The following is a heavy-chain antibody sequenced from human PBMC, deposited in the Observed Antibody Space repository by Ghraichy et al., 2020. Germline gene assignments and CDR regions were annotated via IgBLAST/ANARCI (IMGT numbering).Heavy chain of an antibody. Sequence: SETLSLTCAVYGGSFSGYYWSWIRQPPGKGLEWIGEINHSGSTNYNPSLKSRVTISVDTSKNQFSLKLSSVTAADTAVYYCARAPVDYGDYDDAFDIWGQGTMVTVSS. CDR1: GGSFSGYY. CDR3: ARAPVDYGDYDDAFDI. J-gene: IGHJ3*02. D-gene: IGHD4-17*01. V-gene: IGHV4-34*01. CDR2: INHSGST.